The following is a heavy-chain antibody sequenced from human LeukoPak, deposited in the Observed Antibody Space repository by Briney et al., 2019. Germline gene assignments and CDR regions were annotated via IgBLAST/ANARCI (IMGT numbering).Heavy chain of an antibody. CDR1: GFTFSRYW. D-gene: IGHD2-8*02. CDR2: MNIDGSRT. Sequence: GGSLRLSFAASGFTFSRYWMHWGRQAPGKGLVWVSRMNIDGSRTDYADSVKGRFTISRDNAKNTLYLQMNSLGAEDTAVYSCVSDFTGSDDYWGQGTLVTVSS. J-gene: IGHJ4*02. V-gene: IGHV3-74*01. CDR3: VSDFTGSDDY.